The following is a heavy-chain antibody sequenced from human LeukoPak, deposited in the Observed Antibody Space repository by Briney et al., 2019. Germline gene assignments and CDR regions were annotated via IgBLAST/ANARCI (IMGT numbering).Heavy chain of an antibody. V-gene: IGHV3-23*01. J-gene: IGHJ4*02. Sequence: GGSLRLSCAASGFTFTSSTMSWVRQAPGKGLEWVSTIRTSGTSTYHADSVKGRLTISRDSSKNTLYLQMNSLRAEDTAVYYCAKAKAGYFDYWGQGTLVTVSS. CDR2: IRTSGTST. CDR3: AKAKAGYFDY. D-gene: IGHD3-10*01. CDR1: GFTFTSST.